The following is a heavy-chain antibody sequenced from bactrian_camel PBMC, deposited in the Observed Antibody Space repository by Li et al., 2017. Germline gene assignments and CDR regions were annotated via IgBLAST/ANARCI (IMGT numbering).Heavy chain of an antibody. D-gene: IGHD7*01. CDR1: GYYSSYC. CDR2: IGGDGST. V-gene: IGHV3-3*01. CDR3: AADLVTDVPSLVETQYYY. Sequence: HVQLVESGGGSVQAGGSLRLACTHSGYYSSYCLGWFRQAPGQGREGVAAIGGDGSTNYLEDVQGRFIISRENGKNIVTLEMNALKPEDTATYYCAADLVTDVPSLVETQYYYWGQGTQVTVS. J-gene: IGHJ4*01.